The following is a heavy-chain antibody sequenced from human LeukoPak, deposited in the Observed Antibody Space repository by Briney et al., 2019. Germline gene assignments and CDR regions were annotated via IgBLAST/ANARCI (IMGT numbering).Heavy chain of an antibody. CDR3: ARSSTGTLFDY. Sequence: SETLSLTCAVSGGSISSGSYFWGWIRQPPGTTLEWIGYIYYSGNTNYNPSLKSRVTISIDSFKNHFSLKVYSVTAADTAVYYCARSSTGTLFDYWGQGTLVTVSS. V-gene: IGHV4-61*03. J-gene: IGHJ4*02. D-gene: IGHD4-17*01. CDR2: IYYSGNT. CDR1: GGSISSGSYF.